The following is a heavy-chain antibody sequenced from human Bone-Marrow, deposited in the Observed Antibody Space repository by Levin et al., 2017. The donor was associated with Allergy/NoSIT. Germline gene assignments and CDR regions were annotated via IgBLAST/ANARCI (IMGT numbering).Heavy chain of an antibody. CDR2: ISGSGRTT. CDR3: ARGEYCSSSRCFTVGAMDV. J-gene: IGHJ6*02. V-gene: IGHV3-23*01. D-gene: IGHD2-2*02. CDR1: RFTFSTYA. Sequence: GGSLRLSCAASRFTFSTYAMNWVRQAPGKGLEWVSAISGSGRTTYYADSVKGRFTISRDNSKNTLYLQMSSLRAEDTAVYYCARGEYCSSSRCFTVGAMDVWGQGTTVTVSS.